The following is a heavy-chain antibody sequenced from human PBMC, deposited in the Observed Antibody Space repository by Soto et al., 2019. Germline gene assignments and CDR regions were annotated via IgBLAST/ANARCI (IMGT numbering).Heavy chain of an antibody. CDR3: ARAVEMATTPLFDY. CDR1: GGSISSYY. Sequence: ASETLSLTCTVSGGSISSYYWSWIRQPPGKGLEWIGYIYYSGSTNYNPSLKSRVTISVDTSKNQFSLKLSSVTAADTAVYYCARAVEMATTPLFDYWGQGTLVTVSS. J-gene: IGHJ4*02. V-gene: IGHV4-59*01. D-gene: IGHD1-1*01. CDR2: IYYSGST.